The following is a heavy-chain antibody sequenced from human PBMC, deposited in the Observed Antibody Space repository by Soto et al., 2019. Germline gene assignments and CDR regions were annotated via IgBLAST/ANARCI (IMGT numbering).Heavy chain of an antibody. CDR1: GFTFSSYD. CDR3: AKQSGGSCYDY. CDR2: ISYDGSNK. J-gene: IGHJ4*02. D-gene: IGHD2-15*01. Sequence: QVQLVESGGGVVQPGRSLRLSCAASGFTFSSYDMHWVRHAPGKGLEWVAVISYDGSNKYYADSVKGRFTISRDNSKNTLYLQMNSLRAEDTAVYYCAKQSGGSCYDYWGQGTLVTVSS. V-gene: IGHV3-30*18.